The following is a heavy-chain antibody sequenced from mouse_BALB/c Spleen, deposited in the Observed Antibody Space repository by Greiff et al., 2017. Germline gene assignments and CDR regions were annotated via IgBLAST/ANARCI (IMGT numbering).Heavy chain of an antibody. CDR2: IYPYNGGT. D-gene: IGHD2-10*02. V-gene: IGHV1S29*02. Sequence: EVQLQQSGPELVKPGASVKISCKASGYTFTDYNMHWVKQSHGKSLEWIGYIYPYNGGTGYNQKFKSKATLTVDNSSSTAYMELRSLTSEDSAVYYCARSGYGNYWYFDVWGAGTTVTVSS. J-gene: IGHJ1*01. CDR1: GYTFTDYN. CDR3: ARSGYGNYWYFDV.